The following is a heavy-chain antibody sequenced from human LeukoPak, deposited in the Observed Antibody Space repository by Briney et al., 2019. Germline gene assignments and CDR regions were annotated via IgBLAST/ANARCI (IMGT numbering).Heavy chain of an antibody. CDR1: GGSIINYY. CDR2: IYYSGST. V-gene: IGHV4-59*01. Sequence: SETLSLTCTVSGGSIINYYWTWIRQPPGKGLEWIGHIYYSGSTNYNPSLNSRVTISVDTSKKQFSLKLTSVIAADTVVYYCARVAKHFRGGLPFYFMDVWGIGTTVTISS. J-gene: IGHJ6*03. D-gene: IGHD3-10*01. CDR3: ARVAKHFRGGLPFYFMDV.